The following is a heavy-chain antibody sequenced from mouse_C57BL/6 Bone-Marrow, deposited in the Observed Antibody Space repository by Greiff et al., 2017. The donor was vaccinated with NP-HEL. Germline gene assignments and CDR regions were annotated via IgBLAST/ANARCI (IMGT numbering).Heavy chain of an antibody. CDR2: INPNNGGT. V-gene: IGHV1-26*01. J-gene: IGHJ4*01. CDR1: GYTFTDSY. D-gene: IGHD2-4*01. Sequence: EVQLQQSGPELVKPGASVKISCTASGYTFTDSYMNWVKQSHGKSLEWIGDINPNNGGTSYNQKFKGKATLTVDKSSSTAYMQLRSLTSEDSAVYYCARATYYDYDGAMDYWGRGTSVTVSS. CDR3: ARATYYDYDGAMDY.